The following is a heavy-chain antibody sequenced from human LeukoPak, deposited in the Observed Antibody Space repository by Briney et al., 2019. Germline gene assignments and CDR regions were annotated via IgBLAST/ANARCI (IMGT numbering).Heavy chain of an antibody. CDR1: GFTFGDFG. V-gene: IGHV3-20*04. D-gene: IGHD3-22*01. CDR2: INWNGGST. J-gene: IGHJ4*02. Sequence: PGGSLRLSCAASGFTFGDFGMSWVRQVPGKGLEWLCGINWNGGSTGYADSVKGRFTISRDNAKNSLFLQTNSLRVEDTAWYYCARGGYDSSGYYRTYYFHYWGQGTLVTVSS. CDR3: ARGGYDSSGYYRTYYFHY.